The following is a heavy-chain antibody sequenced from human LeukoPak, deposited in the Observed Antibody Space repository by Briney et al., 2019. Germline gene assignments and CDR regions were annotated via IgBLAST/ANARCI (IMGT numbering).Heavy chain of an antibody. J-gene: IGHJ4*02. CDR3: ARANMITFGGVIVRFFDY. D-gene: IGHD3-16*02. V-gene: IGHV4-59*01. CDR1: GGSISSYY. Sequence: SETLSVTCTVSGGSISSYYWSWIRQPPGKGLEWIGYIYYSGSTNYNPSLKSRVTISVDTSKNQFSLKLSSVTAADTAVYDCARANMITFGGVIVRFFDYWGQGTLVTVSS. CDR2: IYYSGST.